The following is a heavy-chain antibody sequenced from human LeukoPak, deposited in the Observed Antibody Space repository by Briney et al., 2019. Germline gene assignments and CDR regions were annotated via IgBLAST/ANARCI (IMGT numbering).Heavy chain of an antibody. CDR3: AKDGDSDGYFDWLLYGYYFDY. Sequence: PGGSLRLSCAASGFTFSSYAMSWVRQAPGKGLEWVAFIRYDGSNKYYADSVKGRFTISRDNSKNTLYLQMNSLRAEDTAVYYCAKDGDSDGYFDWLLYGYYFDYWGQGTLVTVSS. D-gene: IGHD3-9*01. V-gene: IGHV3-30*02. CDR2: IRYDGSNK. J-gene: IGHJ4*02. CDR1: GFTFSSYA.